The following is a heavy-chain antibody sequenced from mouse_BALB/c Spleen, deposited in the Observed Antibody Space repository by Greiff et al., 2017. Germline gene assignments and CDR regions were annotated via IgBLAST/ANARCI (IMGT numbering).Heavy chain of an antibody. CDR2: ISSGGST. Sequence: EVKVVESGGGLVKPGGSLKLSCAASGFTFSSYAMSWVRQTPEKRLEWVASISSGGSTYYPDSVKGRFTISRDNARNILYLQMSSLRSEDTAMYYCARGGYPRSYYAMDYWGQGTSVTVSS. V-gene: IGHV5-6-5*01. J-gene: IGHJ4*01. CDR1: GFTFSSYA. CDR3: ARGGYPRSYYAMDY. D-gene: IGHD1-2*01.